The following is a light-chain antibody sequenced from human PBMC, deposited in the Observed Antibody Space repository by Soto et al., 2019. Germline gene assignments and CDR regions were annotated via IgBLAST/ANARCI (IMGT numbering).Light chain of an antibody. Sequence: AIPLTQSPSSLYASVGDRVTITCRAIQGISSALAWYQQKPGKAPKLLIYDASSLESGVPSRFIGSGSGTDFTLTISSLQPEDFATYYCQQFNSYPLRFPCGPGTKVDIK. CDR3: QQFNSYPLRFP. CDR1: QGISSA. CDR2: DAS. J-gene: IGKJ3*01. V-gene: IGKV1-13*02.